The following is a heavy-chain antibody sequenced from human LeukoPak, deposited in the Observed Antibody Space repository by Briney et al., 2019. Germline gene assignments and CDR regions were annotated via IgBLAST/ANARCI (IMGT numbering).Heavy chain of an antibody. J-gene: IGHJ4*02. CDR2: ISYDGSNK. CDR3: ARGTRLTIVVVPAETSGLNY. CDR1: GFTFSTYG. D-gene: IGHD2-2*01. V-gene: IGHV3-30*19. Sequence: PGGSLRLSCAVSGFTFSTYGMHWVRQAPGKGLEWVAVISYDGSNKYYADSVKGRFTISRDNSKNTLYLQMNSLRAEDTAVYYCARGTRLTIVVVPAETSGLNYWGQGTLVTVSS.